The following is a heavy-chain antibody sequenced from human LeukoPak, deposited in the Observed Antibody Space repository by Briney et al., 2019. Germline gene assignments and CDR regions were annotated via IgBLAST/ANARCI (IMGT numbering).Heavy chain of an antibody. J-gene: IGHJ4*02. CDR2: INPNSGGT. CDR1: GYTFTNYG. Sequence: ASVKISCKSSGYTFTNYGISWVRQAPGQGLEWMGWINPNSGGTNYAQKFQGRVTMTRDTSISTAYMELSRLRSDDTAVYYCARGAWQLARRSLDYWGQGTLVTVSS. D-gene: IGHD6-6*01. CDR3: ARGAWQLARRSLDY. V-gene: IGHV1-2*02.